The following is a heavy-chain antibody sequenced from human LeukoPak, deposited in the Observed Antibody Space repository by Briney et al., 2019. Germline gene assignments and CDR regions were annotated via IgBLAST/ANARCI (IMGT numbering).Heavy chain of an antibody. CDR3: ARGSTYYYDSSGELDY. CDR2: INHSGST. D-gene: IGHD3-22*01. Sequence: SETLSLTCAVYGGSFSGYYWSWIRQPPGKGLEWIGEINHSGSTNYNPSLKSRVTISVDMSKNQFSLKLSSVTAADTAVYYCARGSTYYYDSSGELDYWGQGTLVTVSS. CDR1: GGSFSGYY. J-gene: IGHJ4*02. V-gene: IGHV4-34*01.